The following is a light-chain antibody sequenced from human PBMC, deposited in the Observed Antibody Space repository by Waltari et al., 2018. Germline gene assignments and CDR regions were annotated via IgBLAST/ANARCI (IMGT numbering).Light chain of an antibody. Sequence: DIQMTQSPSTLSASVGDRVTITCRASQSISSWLAWYQQKPGKAPKLLIYKASSLESEVPSRFSGSGSGTEFTLTISSLQPDDFATYYCQRYNSYSTFGQGTKVEIK. CDR2: KAS. CDR3: QRYNSYST. J-gene: IGKJ1*01. V-gene: IGKV1-5*03. CDR1: QSISSW.